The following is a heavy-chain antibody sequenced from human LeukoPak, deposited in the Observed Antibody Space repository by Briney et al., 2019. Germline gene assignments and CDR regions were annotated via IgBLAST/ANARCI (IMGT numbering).Heavy chain of an antibody. CDR1: GFTVSKNY. Sequence: PGGSLRLSCAASGFTVSKNYMSWVRQAPGKGLEWVSVIYSETSTHYADSVKGRFTISRDNSKNTLYLQMNSLRAEDKAVYYCASVLWSENAEYFQHWGQGTLVTVSS. CDR3: ASVLWSENAEYFQH. J-gene: IGHJ1*01. V-gene: IGHV3-66*01. D-gene: IGHD3-3*01. CDR2: IYSETST.